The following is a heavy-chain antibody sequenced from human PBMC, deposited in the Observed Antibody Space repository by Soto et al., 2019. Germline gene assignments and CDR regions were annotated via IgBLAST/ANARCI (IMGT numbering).Heavy chain of an antibody. CDR1: GYTFSNFW. D-gene: IGHD6-13*01. V-gene: IGHV5-51*01. J-gene: IGHJ4*02. CDR2: IYPGDYET. CDR3: ARSPRSSPYFDS. Sequence: RGESLKISCQCSGYTFSNFWIAWVRQLPGKGLEWMGIIYPGDYETRYSPSFHGKVTISADRSIGTAYLQWSSLEASDSAFYFCARSPRSSPYFDSWGQGALVTVSS.